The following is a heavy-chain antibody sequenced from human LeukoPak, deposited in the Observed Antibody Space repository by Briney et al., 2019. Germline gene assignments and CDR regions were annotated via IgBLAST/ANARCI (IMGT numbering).Heavy chain of an antibody. CDR2: ISGSGGST. Sequence: RPGGSLRLSCAASGFPFSSYWMSWVRQAPGKGLEWVSAISGSGGSTYYADSVKGRFTISRDNSKNTLYLQMNSLRAEDTAVYYCAKDPKQQLVLYYFDYWGQGTLVTVSS. J-gene: IGHJ4*02. CDR3: AKDPKQQLVLYYFDY. D-gene: IGHD6-13*01. V-gene: IGHV3-23*01. CDR1: GFPFSSYW.